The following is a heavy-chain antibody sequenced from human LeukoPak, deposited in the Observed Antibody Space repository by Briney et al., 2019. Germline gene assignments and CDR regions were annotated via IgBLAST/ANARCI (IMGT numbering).Heavy chain of an antibody. J-gene: IGHJ4*02. V-gene: IGHV3-21*01. CDR2: ISSSSSYI. CDR3: ARVRYDILTGPIDY. D-gene: IGHD3-9*01. Sequence: GGSPRLSCAASGFTFSSYSMNWVRQAPWKGLEWVSSISSSSSYIYYADSVKGRFTISRDNAKNSLYLQMNSLRAEDTAVYYCARVRYDILTGPIDYWGQGTLVTVSS. CDR1: GFTFSSYS.